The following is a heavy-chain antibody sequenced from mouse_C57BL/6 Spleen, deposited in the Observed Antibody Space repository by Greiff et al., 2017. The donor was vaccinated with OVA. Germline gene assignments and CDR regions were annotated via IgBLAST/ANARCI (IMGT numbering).Heavy chain of an antibody. Sequence: QVQLQQPGAELVKPGASVKLSCKASGYTFTSYWMQWVKQRPGQGLEWIGEIDPSDSYTNYNQKFKGKATLTVDTSSSTAYMQLSSLTSEDSAVYYCARAVTGEAMDYWGQGTSVTVSS. CDR1: GYTFTSYW. CDR2: IDPSDSYT. J-gene: IGHJ4*01. D-gene: IGHD4-1*01. V-gene: IGHV1-50*01. CDR3: ARAVTGEAMDY.